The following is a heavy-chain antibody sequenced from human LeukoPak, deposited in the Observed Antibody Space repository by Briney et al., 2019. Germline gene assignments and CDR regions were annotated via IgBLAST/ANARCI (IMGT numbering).Heavy chain of an antibody. CDR3: ARVRGSYDY. V-gene: IGHV3-30*01. D-gene: IGHD1-26*01. CDR1: GFTFSSYA. Sequence: GRSLRLSCAASGFTFSSYAMHWVRQAPGKGLEWMAVISYDGSNKYYADSVKGRFTISRDNSKNTLYLQMNSLRAEDTAVYYCARVRGSYDYWGQGTLVTVSS. J-gene: IGHJ4*02. CDR2: ISYDGSNK.